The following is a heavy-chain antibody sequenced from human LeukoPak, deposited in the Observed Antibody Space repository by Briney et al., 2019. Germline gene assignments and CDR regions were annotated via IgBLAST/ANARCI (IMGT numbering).Heavy chain of an antibody. CDR1: GGSISSSSYY. D-gene: IGHD3-10*01. Sequence: SSETLSLTCTVSGGSISSSSYYWAWIRQPLGKGLEWIGSIYYSGSTYYNPSLKSRLTISVDTSKNQFSLKLSSVTAADTAVYYCARRANLLWFGELSRSNWFDPWGQGTLVTVSS. CDR3: ARRANLLWFGELSRSNWFDP. V-gene: IGHV4-39*01. CDR2: IYYSGST. J-gene: IGHJ5*02.